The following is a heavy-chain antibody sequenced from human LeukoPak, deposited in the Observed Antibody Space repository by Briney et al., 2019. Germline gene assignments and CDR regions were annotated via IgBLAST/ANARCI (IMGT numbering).Heavy chain of an antibody. V-gene: IGHV3-64*01. D-gene: IGHD5-18*01. Sequence: GGSLRLSCVASGFTFGNAWMSWVRQAPGKGLEYVSAISSNGGSTYYANSVKGRFTISRDNSKNTLYLQMGSLRAEDMAVYYCARGLTGYSYVDYWGQGTLVTVSS. CDR1: GFTFGNAW. CDR2: ISSNGGST. CDR3: ARGLTGYSYVDY. J-gene: IGHJ4*02.